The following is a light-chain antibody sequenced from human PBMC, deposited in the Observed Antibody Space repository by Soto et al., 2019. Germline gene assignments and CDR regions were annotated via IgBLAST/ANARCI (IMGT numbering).Light chain of an antibody. V-gene: IGKV3-20*01. CDR2: GAS. CDR1: QSVSSNY. CDR3: QQYAGSPLT. Sequence: EVLFTQSPGTLSLSPGERATLSCRASQSVSSNYLAWYQQTPGQAPRILIYGASSRDTGIPDRFSGSGSGTDFTLTINRLAPEDFSVYYCQQYAGSPLTFGGGTKVDIK. J-gene: IGKJ4*01.